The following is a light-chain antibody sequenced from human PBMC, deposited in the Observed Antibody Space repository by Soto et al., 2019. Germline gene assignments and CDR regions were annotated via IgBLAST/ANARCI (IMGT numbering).Light chain of an antibody. CDR2: KAS. Sequence: DIQMTQSPSTLSASVGDRVTITCRASQSTSSWLAWYQQKPGKAPNLLIYKASSLESGVPSRVSGSGSGTDFTLTVSSLRPDDVATYYCQQYDSYPLTCGGGTKVEIK. J-gene: IGKJ4*01. CDR3: QQYDSYPLT. V-gene: IGKV1-5*03. CDR1: QSTSSW.